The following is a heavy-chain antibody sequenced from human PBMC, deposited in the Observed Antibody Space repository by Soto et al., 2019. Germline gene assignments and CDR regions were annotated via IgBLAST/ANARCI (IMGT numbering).Heavy chain of an antibody. V-gene: IGHV3-11*06. CDR1: GFTFSDYY. J-gene: IGHJ4*02. Sequence: KSGGSLRLSCAASGFTFSDYYMSWVRQAPGKGLEWLSYISQSSTHTNYADSVRGRFTISRDNARNSLYLQMNSLRADDTAVYYCTSAERGKTGTRVWGQGTQVTVSS. CDR3: TSAERGKTGTRV. CDR2: ISQSSTHT. D-gene: IGHD1-1*01.